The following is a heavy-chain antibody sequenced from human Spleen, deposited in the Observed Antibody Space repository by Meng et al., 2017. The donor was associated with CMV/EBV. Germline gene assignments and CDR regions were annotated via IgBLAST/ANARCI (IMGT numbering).Heavy chain of an antibody. D-gene: IGHD3-3*01. CDR1: GITIDDYA. V-gene: IGHV3-9*01. Sequence: SLKISCAVSGITIDDYAMHWVRQAPGKGLEWVSGISWNSGSIGYADSVKGRFTISRDNSKNTLYLQMNSLRAEDTAVYYCARDWGDGFLEWSMDVWGQGTTVTVSS. CDR3: ARDWGDGFLEWSMDV. CDR2: ISWNSGSI. J-gene: IGHJ6*02.